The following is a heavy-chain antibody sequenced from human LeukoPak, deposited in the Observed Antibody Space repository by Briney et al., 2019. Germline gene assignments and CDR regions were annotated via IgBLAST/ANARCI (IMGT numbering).Heavy chain of an antibody. CDR2: IYPGDSDT. CDR3: AATPYGSGSYFPYYFDY. V-gene: IGHV5-51*01. CDR1: GYSSTSYW. J-gene: IGHJ4*02. D-gene: IGHD3-10*01. Sequence: GEAPKIPSKGSGYSSTSYWNSWVRQMPRKGLEWRGIIYPGDSDTRYSPSFQGQVTISADKSISTAYLQWSSLKASDTAMYYCAATPYGSGSYFPYYFDYWGQGTLVTVSS.